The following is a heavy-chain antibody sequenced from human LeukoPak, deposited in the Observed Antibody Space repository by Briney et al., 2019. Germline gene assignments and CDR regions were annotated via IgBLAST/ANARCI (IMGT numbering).Heavy chain of an antibody. D-gene: IGHD1/OR15-1a*01. V-gene: IGHV1-69*13. Sequence: GASVKVSCKASGGTFSSYAISWVRQAPGQGLEWMGGIIPIFGTANYAQKFQSRVTITADESTSTAYMELSSLRSEDTAVYYCASSAEQDYYYYYYMDVWGKGTTVTVSS. CDR3: ASSAEQDYYYYYYMDV. J-gene: IGHJ6*03. CDR2: IIPIFGTA. CDR1: GGTFSSYA.